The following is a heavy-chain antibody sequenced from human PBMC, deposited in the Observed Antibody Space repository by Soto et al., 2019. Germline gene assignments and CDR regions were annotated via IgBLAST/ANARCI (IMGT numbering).Heavy chain of an antibody. J-gene: IGHJ4*02. Sequence: GASVKVSCKASGYTFTSYGISWVRQAPGQGLEWMGWISAYNGNTNYAQKLQGRVTMTTDTSTSTAYMELRSLRSDDTAVYHCARGNCISTSCYLFDYWGQGTLVTVSS. V-gene: IGHV1-18*01. CDR2: ISAYNGNT. D-gene: IGHD2-2*01. CDR1: GYTFTSYG. CDR3: ARGNCISTSCYLFDY.